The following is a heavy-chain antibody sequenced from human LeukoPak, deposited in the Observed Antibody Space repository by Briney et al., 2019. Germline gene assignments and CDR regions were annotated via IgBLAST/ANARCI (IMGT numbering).Heavy chain of an antibody. D-gene: IGHD4-17*01. V-gene: IGHV6-1*01. Sequence: SQTLSLTCAISGDSVSSNSAAWNWIRQSPSRGLEWLGRTYYRSKWYNDYAVSVKSRITINPDTSKNQFSLQLNSVTPEDTAVYYCARESTTVRGPVYELYYYYGMDVWGQGTTVTVSS. CDR3: ARESTTVRGPVYELYYYYGMDV. J-gene: IGHJ6*02. CDR1: GDSVSSNSAA. CDR2: TYYRSKWYN.